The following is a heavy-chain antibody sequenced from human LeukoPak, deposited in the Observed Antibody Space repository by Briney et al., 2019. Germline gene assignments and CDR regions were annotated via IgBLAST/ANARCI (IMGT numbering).Heavy chain of an antibody. D-gene: IGHD3-16*01. CDR1: GYTFTSYD. V-gene: IGHV1-8*03. CDR2: MNPNSGNT. J-gene: IGHJ4*02. CDR3: ARLGEQLGAYYFDY. Sequence: ASVKVSCKASGYTFTSYDINWVRQATGQGLEWMGRMNPNSGNTGYAQKFQGRVTITRNTSISTAYMELSSLRSEDTAVYYCARLGEQLGAYYFDYWGQGTLVTVSS.